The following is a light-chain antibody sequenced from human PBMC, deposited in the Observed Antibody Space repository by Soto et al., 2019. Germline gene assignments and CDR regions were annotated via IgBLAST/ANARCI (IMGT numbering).Light chain of an antibody. V-gene: IGKV3-20*01. CDR3: QQYDRAPTT. CDR1: QSVSNSY. CDR2: GSS. J-gene: IGKJ1*01. Sequence: EIVLTQSPGTLSLSPGERASLSCRASQSVSNSYISWYQQKPGQAPRLLIYGSSSRATGIPDRFSGSGAGTDFTLTISRLEPEDFAVYYCQQYDRAPTTFGQGTKVEIK.